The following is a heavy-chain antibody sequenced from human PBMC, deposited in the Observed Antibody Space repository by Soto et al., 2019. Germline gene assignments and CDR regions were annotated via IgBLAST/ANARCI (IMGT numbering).Heavy chain of an antibody. D-gene: IGHD4-17*01. Sequence: QVQLQESGPGLVKPSETLSLTCTVSGGSISSYYWSWIRQPPGKGLEWIGYIYYSGSTNYHPPLKSRVTITVDTSKNQCSLKLSSVTAADTAVYYCAGVYGDYLDYWGQGTLVTVSS. V-gene: IGHV4-59*01. CDR2: IYYSGST. CDR1: GGSISSYY. J-gene: IGHJ4*02. CDR3: AGVYGDYLDY.